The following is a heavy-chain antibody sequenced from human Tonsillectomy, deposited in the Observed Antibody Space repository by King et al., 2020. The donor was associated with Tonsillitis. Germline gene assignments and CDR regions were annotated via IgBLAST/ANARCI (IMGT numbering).Heavy chain of an antibody. CDR3: EMAQRRGDAFDI. J-gene: IGHJ3*02. V-gene: IGHV1-8*01. Sequence: QLVQSGAEVKKPGASVKVSCKASGYTFTSYDINWVQQATGQGLEWMGWMNPNSGNTGYAQKFQGRVTMTRNTSISTAYMELSSLRSEDSAVYYCEMAQRRGDAFDIWGQGTMVTVSS. CDR2: MNPNSGNT. CDR1: GYTFTSYD. D-gene: IGHD5-12*01.